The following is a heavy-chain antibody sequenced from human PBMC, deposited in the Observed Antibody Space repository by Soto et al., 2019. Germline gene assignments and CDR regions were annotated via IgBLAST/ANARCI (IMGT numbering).Heavy chain of an antibody. CDR2: IYWDDDK. Sequence: QITLKESGPTLVKPTQTLTLTCTFSGFSLSTSGGGVGWIRQPPGKALEWLALIYWDDDKRYSPSLKSRLTITKDTSKNQLVLTMTNMEPVDTATYYCSHRRGVNYFDYWGQGTLVTVSS. CDR3: SHRRGVNYFDY. CDR1: GFSLSTSGGG. D-gene: IGHD2-8*01. J-gene: IGHJ4*02. V-gene: IGHV2-5*02.